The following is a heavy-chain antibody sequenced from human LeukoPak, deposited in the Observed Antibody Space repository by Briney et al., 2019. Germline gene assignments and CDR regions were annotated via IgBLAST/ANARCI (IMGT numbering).Heavy chain of an antibody. CDR3: TRCSNYGSGSWGYFDY. V-gene: IGHV3-49*03. J-gene: IGHJ4*02. CDR2: IRSKAYGGTT. D-gene: IGHD3-10*01. Sequence: GGPLRLSCTASGFTFGDYAMSWFRQAPGKGLEWVGFIRSKAYGGTTEYAASVKGRFTISRDDSKSIAYLQMNSLKTEDTAVYYCTRCSNYGSGSWGYFDYWGQGTLVTVSS. CDR1: GFTFGDYA.